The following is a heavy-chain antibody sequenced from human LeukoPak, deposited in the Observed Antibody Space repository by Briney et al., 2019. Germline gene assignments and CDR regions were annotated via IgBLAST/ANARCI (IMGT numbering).Heavy chain of an antibody. D-gene: IGHD3-10*01. J-gene: IGHJ4*02. CDR2: ISNNGGST. CDR1: GFVFSNYA. Sequence: GGSLRLSCAASGFVFSNYAMHWVRQAPGRGLEYVSGISNNGGSTYYGNSVKGRFTISRDNSKNTLYLQMNSLRAEDTAVYYCAKGVPDYIHYFDYWGQGTLVTVSS. CDR3: AKGVPDYIHYFDY. V-gene: IGHV3-64*01.